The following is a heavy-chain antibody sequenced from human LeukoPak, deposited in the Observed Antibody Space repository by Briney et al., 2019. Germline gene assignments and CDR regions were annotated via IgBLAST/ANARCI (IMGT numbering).Heavy chain of an antibody. Sequence: GGSLRLSCAASGFTFDDYAMHWVRQAPGKGLEWGSGISWNSGSIGYADSVKGRFTISRDNAKNSLYLQMNSLRAEDMALYYCAKGVKWELPTQPFDYWGQGTLVTVAS. CDR3: AKGVKWELPTQPFDY. CDR1: GFTFDDYA. CDR2: ISWNSGSI. V-gene: IGHV3-9*03. D-gene: IGHD1-26*01. J-gene: IGHJ4*02.